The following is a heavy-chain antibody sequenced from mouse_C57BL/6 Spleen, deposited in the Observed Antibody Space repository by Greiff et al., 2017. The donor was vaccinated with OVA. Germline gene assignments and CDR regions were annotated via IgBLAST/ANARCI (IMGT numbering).Heavy chain of an antibody. CDR2: IWRGGST. J-gene: IGHJ4*01. CDR3: AKNTPSTGPYAMDY. Sequence: VQLQQSGPGLVQPSQSLSITCTVSGFSLTSYGVHWVRQSPGKGLEWLGVIWRGGSTDYNAAFMSRLSITKDNSKSQVFFKMNSLQADDTAIYYCAKNTPSTGPYAMDYWGQGTSVTVSS. CDR1: GFSLTSYG. D-gene: IGHD4-1*02. V-gene: IGHV2-5*01.